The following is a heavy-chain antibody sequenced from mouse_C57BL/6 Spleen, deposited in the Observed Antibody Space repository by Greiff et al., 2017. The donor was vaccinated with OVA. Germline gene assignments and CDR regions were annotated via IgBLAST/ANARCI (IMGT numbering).Heavy chain of an antibody. J-gene: IGHJ4*01. CDR2: IYPGDGDT. CDR3: ARDRTGTGAMDY. Sequence: QVQLKESGPELVKPGASVKISCKASGYAFSSSWMNWVKQRPGKGLEWIGRIYPGDGDTNYNGKFKGKATLTADKSSSTAYMQLSSLTSEDSAVYVCARDRTGTGAMDYWGQGTSVTVSS. V-gene: IGHV1-82*01. CDR1: GYAFSSSW. D-gene: IGHD4-1*01.